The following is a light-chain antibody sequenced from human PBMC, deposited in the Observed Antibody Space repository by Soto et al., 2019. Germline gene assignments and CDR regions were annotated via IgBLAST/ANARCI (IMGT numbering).Light chain of an antibody. V-gene: IGKV1-33*01. CDR2: DAS. Sequence: DIQMTRSPSTLSASVGARVTITCRPSQAVPNNMAWYQQKPGKAPKLLIFDASNLETGVPSRFSGSGSGTDFTFTISSLQPGDIATYYCQQYENFPLTFGGGTKVDI. J-gene: IGKJ4*01. CDR1: QAVPNN. CDR3: QQYENFPLT.